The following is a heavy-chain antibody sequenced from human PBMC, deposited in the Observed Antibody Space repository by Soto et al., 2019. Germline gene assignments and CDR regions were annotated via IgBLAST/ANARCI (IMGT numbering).Heavy chain of an antibody. CDR2: IIPIFGTA. J-gene: IGHJ4*02. D-gene: IGHD5-12*01. CDR3: ASGYSGYDRMGRYYFDY. Sequence: QVQLVQSGAEVKKPGSSVKVSCKASGGTFSSYAISWVRQAPGQGLEWMGGIIPIFGTANYAQKFQGSVTITADESTSTAYMELSSLRSEDTAVSYCASGYSGYDRMGRYYFDYWGQGTLVTVSS. V-gene: IGHV1-69*01. CDR1: GGTFSSYA.